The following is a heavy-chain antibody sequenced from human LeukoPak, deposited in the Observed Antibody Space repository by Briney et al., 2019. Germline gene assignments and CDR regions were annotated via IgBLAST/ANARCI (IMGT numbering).Heavy chain of an antibody. CDR2: ISSSSSTI. V-gene: IGHV3-48*02. Sequence: PGGSLRLSCAASGVTFSSYSMNWVRQAPGKGLEWVSYISSSSSTIYYADSVKGRFTISRDNAKNSLYLQMNSLRDEDTAVYYCASSPWGTRDYWGQGTLVTVSS. D-gene: IGHD3-16*01. CDR1: GVTFSSYS. J-gene: IGHJ4*02. CDR3: ASSPWGTRDY.